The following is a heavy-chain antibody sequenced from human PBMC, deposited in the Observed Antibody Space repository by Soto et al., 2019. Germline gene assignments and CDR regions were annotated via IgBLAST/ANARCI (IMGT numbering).Heavy chain of an antibody. CDR1: DGSFSVYY. Sequence: SETLSLTCAIYDGSFSVYYWIWIRQSPGEGLEWIGEINHSGSTNYNPSLKSRVTISVDTSKNQFSLKLSSVTAADTAVYYCVRESAASGPNWFDTWGPGTLVTVS. D-gene: IGHD6-13*01. J-gene: IGHJ5*02. CDR2: INHSGST. V-gene: IGHV4-34*01. CDR3: VRESAASGPNWFDT.